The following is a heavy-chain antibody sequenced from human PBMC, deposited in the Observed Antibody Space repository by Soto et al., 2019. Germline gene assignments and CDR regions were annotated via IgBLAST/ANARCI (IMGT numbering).Heavy chain of an antibody. J-gene: IGHJ4*02. CDR1: GFTFSDYY. V-gene: IGHV3-11*06. CDR2: ISSSSSYT. Sequence: PGGSLRLSCAASGFTFSDYYMSWIRQAPGKGLEWVSYISSSSSYTNYADSVKGRFTISRDNAKNSLYLQMNSLRAEDTAVYYWARVKVAGYYFDYWGQGTLVTVSS. D-gene: IGHD6-19*01. CDR3: ARVKVAGYYFDY.